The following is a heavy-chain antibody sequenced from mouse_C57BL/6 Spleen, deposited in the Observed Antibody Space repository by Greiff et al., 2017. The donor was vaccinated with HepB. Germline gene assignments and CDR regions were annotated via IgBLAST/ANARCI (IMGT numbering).Heavy chain of an antibody. CDR2: INPNNGGT. CDR3: ARSGYYGSSYN. D-gene: IGHD1-1*01. CDR1: GYTFTDYY. V-gene: IGHV1-26*01. J-gene: IGHJ2*01. Sequence: EVQLQQSGPELVKPGASVKISCKASGYTFTDYYMNWVKQSHGKSLEWIGDINPNNGGTSYNQKFKGKATLTVDKSSSTAYMELRSLTSEDSAVYYCARSGYYGSSYNWGQGTTLTVSS.